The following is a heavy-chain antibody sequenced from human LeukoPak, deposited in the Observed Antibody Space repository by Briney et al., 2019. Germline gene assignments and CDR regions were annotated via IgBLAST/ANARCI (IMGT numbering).Heavy chain of an antibody. V-gene: IGHV3-7*01. CDR3: AKEGCSSTNCYDDS. D-gene: IGHD2-2*01. CDR2: IKQDGSKK. J-gene: IGHJ4*02. CDR1: GFPFSSYW. Sequence: GGSLRLSCVASGFPFSSYWMTWVRQAPGKGLEWVANIKQDGSKKSYVDSVKGRFTISRDNAKNSLYLQMSSLRAEDTAIYYCAKEGCSSTNCYDDSWGQGTLVTVSS.